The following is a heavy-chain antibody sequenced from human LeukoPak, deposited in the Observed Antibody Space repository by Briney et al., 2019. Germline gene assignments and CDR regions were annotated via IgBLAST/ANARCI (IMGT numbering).Heavy chain of an antibody. J-gene: IGHJ4*02. D-gene: IGHD3-22*01. V-gene: IGHV3-30*04. CDR3: AREGNYYDSSGYGGFDY. CDR1: GFTFSSYA. CDR2: ISYDGSNK. Sequence: RGSLRLSCAASGFTFSSYAMHWVRQAPGKGLEWVAVISYDGSNKYYADSVKGRFTISRDNSKNTLYLQMNSLRAENTAVYYCAREGNYYDSSGYGGFDYWGQGTLVTVSS.